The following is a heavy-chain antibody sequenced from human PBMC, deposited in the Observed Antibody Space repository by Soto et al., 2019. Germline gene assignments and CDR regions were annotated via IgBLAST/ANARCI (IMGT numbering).Heavy chain of an antibody. Sequence: QLQLQESGPGLVKPSETLSLTCTVSGDSINSRGYYWAWIRQPPGKGLEWIGSMYYSGGIDYNPSLKSRVTISVDPSRIHFSLKLISVTAADTAVYYCARQAYDTSDYFDYWGQGTLVTVSS. D-gene: IGHD3-22*01. CDR2: MYYSGGI. CDR1: GDSINSRGYY. V-gene: IGHV4-39*01. J-gene: IGHJ4*02. CDR3: ARQAYDTSDYFDY.